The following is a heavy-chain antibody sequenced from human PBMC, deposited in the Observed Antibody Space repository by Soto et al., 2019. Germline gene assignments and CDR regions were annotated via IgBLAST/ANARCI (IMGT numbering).Heavy chain of an antibody. V-gene: IGHV3-23*01. CDR1: GFTFSSYA. J-gene: IGHJ4*02. CDR3: AKDFWDCSGGSCLNYFDY. CDR2: ISGSGGST. Sequence: GGSLRLSCAASGFTFSSYAMSWVRQAPGKGLEWVSAISGSGGSTYYADSVKGRFTISRDNSKNTLYLQMNSLRAEDTAVYYCAKDFWDCSGGSCLNYFDYWGQGTLVTVSS. D-gene: IGHD2-15*01.